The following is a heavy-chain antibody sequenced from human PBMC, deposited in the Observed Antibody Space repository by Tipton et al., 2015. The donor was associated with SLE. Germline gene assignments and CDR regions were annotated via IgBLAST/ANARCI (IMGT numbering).Heavy chain of an antibody. CDR2: ISSSSSTI. V-gene: IGHV3-48*01. CDR3: AKRYLNTYGAAFDY. D-gene: IGHD5-18*01. J-gene: IGHJ4*02. Sequence: SLRLSCAASGFTFSSYSMNWVRQAPGKGLEWVSYISSSSSTIYYADSVKGRFTISRDNSKNTLYLQMNSLRVEDTALYYCAKRYLNTYGAAFDYWGQGTLVTVSS. CDR1: GFTFSSYS.